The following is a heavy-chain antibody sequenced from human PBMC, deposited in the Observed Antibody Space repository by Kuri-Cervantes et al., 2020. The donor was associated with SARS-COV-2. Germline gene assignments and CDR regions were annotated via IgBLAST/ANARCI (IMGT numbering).Heavy chain of an antibody. J-gene: IGHJ5*02. CDR1: GGSISSSSYY. D-gene: IGHD4/OR15-4a*01. CDR2: IYYSGST. Sequence: GSLRLSCTVSGGSISSSSYYWSWIRQPPGKGLEWIGYIYYSGSTNYNPSLKSRVTISVDTSKNQFSLKLSSVTAADTAVYYCARDPNANHNNWFDPWGQGTLVTVSS. CDR3: ARDPNANHNNWFDP. V-gene: IGHV4-61*01.